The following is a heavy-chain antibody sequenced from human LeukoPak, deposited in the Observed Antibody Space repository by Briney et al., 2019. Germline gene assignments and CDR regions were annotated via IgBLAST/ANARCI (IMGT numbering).Heavy chain of an antibody. V-gene: IGHV3-11*01. D-gene: IGHD6-13*01. CDR1: GFTFSDYY. J-gene: IGHJ4*02. CDR2: ISSSGSTI. CDR3: ARDVAAAGFSNFDY. Sequence: GRSLRLPCAASGFTFSDYYMSWIRQAPGKGLEWVSYISSSGSTIYYADSVKGRFTISRDNAKNSLYLQMNSLRAEDTAVYYCARDVAAAGFSNFDYWGQGTLVTVSS.